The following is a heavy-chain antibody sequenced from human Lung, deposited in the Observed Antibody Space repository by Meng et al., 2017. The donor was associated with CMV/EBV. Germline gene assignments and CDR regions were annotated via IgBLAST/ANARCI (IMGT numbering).Heavy chain of an antibody. CDR1: GYTFTAHY. V-gene: IGHV1-2*02. J-gene: IGHJ4*02. Sequence: ASXXVSCKASGYTFTAHYFHWVRQAPGQGLEWMGWIHPRRGDTNYAQQFQGRVTLTRDTSINTGYMELNRLTADDAAVYYCARDNSWGPHYWGQGTLVTVSS. D-gene: IGHD6-13*01. CDR3: ARDNSWGPHY. CDR2: IHPRRGDT.